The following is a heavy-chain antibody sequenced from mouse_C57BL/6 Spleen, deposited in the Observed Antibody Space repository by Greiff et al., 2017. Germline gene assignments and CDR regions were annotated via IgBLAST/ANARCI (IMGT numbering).Heavy chain of an antibody. D-gene: IGHD2-3*01. J-gene: IGHJ2*01. V-gene: IGHV5-16*01. CDR1: GFTFSDYY. Sequence: EVKLMESEGGLVQPGSSMKLSCTASGFTFSDYYMAWVRQVPEKGLEWVANINYDGSSTYYLDSLKSRFIISRDNAKNILYLQMSSLKSEDTATYYCARESGDGYFGSYYFDYWGQGTTLTVSS. CDR3: ARESGDGYFGSYYFDY. CDR2: INYDGSST.